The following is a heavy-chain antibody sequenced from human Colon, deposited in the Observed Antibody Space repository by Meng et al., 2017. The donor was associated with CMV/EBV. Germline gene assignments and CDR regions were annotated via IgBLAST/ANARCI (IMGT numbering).Heavy chain of an antibody. V-gene: IGHV4-34*01. Sequence: QVQLQQGGAGLLKPSETLSLSCAVYGESFSGYYWTWIRQSPGRGLEWIGESYYTGSTNYSPSLKSRVTISLGTSKNQFSLKLNSVTAADTAVYYCARATKSSCWEVLDYWGHGTLVTVSS. CDR3: ARATKSSCWEVLDY. D-gene: IGHD2-2*01. CDR1: GESFSGYY. CDR2: SYYTGST. J-gene: IGHJ4*01.